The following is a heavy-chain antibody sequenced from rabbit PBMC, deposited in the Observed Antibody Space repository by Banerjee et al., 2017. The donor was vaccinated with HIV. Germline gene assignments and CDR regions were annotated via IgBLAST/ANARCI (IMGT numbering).Heavy chain of an antibody. Sequence: QSLEESGGDLVKPGASLTLTCTASGFSFSSSWMSWVRQAPGKGLEWIGTIDAGSSGSTYYASWAKGRFTISKTSSTTVTLQMTSLTAADTATYFCARGYYDMDLWGQGTLVTVS. CDR3: ARGYYDMDL. J-gene: IGHJ6*01. V-gene: IGHV1S40*01. CDR1: GFSFSSSW. CDR2: IDAGSSGST.